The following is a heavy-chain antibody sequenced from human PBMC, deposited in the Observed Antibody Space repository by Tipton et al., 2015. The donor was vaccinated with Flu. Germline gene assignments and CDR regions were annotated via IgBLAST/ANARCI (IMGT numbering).Heavy chain of an antibody. D-gene: IGHD3-10*01. J-gene: IGHJ5*02. CDR2: ISGSGDTT. V-gene: IGHV3-23*01. CDR3: AKDGIMVRGVIVTAP. CDR1: GFTFSTYT. Sequence: GSLRLSCAASGFTFSTYTMAWVRQAPGKGLEWVSVISGSGDTTYYADSVKGRFTISRDNSKNMMHLQMNSLRAEDTAVYYCAKDGIMVRGVIVTAPWGQGTLVTVFS.